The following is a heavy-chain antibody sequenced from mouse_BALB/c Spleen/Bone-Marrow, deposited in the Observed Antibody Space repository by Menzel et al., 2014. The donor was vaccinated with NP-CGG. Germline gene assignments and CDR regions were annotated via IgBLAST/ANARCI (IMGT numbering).Heavy chain of an antibody. CDR3: ARSYYSRAMDY. D-gene: IGHD1-1*01. CDR2: IAPGSGST. Sequence: DLVKPGASVKLSCKASGYTFTSYWINWIKQRPGQGLEWIGRIAPGSGSTYYDEMVKGKATLTVDTFSSTAYIQLSSLSSEDSAVYCCARSYYSRAMDYWGQGTSVTVSS. J-gene: IGHJ4*01. V-gene: IGHV1S41*01. CDR1: GYTFTSYW.